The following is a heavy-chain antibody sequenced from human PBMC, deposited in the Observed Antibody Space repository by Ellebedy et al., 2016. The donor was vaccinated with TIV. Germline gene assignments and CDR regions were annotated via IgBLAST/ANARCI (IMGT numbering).Heavy chain of an antibody. V-gene: IGHV1-46*01. J-gene: IGHJ3*02. CDR3: ARSGAGAIWVYEAFDI. CDR2: ST. D-gene: IGHD1-26*01. Sequence: STNYAQKFQGRVTMTRDTSTSTVYMELSRLRSDDTAVYYCARSGAGAIWVYEAFDIWGQGTMVTVSS.